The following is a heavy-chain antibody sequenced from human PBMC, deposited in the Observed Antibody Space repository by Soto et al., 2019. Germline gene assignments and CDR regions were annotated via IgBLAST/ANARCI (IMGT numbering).Heavy chain of an antibody. D-gene: IGHD3-10*01. J-gene: IGHJ5*02. CDR2: INHSGST. CDR3: ARGRYGSGSYYKRFWFDP. CDR1: GGSLSGYY. V-gene: IGHV4-34*01. Sequence: SETLSLTCAVYGGSLSGYYWSWIRQPPGKGLEWIGEINHSGSTNYNPSLKSRVTISVDTSKNQFSLKLSSVTAADTAVYYCARGRYGSGSYYKRFWFDPWGQGTLVTVSS.